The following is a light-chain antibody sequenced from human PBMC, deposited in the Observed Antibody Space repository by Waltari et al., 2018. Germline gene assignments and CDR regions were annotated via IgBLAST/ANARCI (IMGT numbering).Light chain of an antibody. CDR1: DSNIGAGYD. J-gene: IGLJ3*02. CDR2: GSS. V-gene: IGLV1-40*01. CDR3: QSYDTTLSVV. Sequence: QSVLTQPPSVSGAPGQRVTISCTGSDSNIGAGYDVHWYQQVPRAAPKLLIYGSSSRPLGVPDRFLGSTSGTSASLAITGLQAEDEAVYYCQSYDTTLSVVFGGGTKLTVL.